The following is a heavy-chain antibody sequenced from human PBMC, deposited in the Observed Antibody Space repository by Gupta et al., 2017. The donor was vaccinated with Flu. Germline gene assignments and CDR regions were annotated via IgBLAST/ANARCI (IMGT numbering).Heavy chain of an antibody. J-gene: IGHJ4*02. Sequence: QLQLQESGPGLVKPSETLSLTCIVSGGYINRNPYYWGWIRQPPGKGLEWIGSIYYSGNTYYNPSLKSRVTISVDTSKNQFSLKLSSVTAADTAVYYCARHFVGYCSGGTCYDENDYWGQGPLVTVSS. CDR2: IYYSGNT. D-gene: IGHD2-15*01. CDR1: GGYINRNPYY. V-gene: IGHV4-39*01. CDR3: ARHFVGYCSGGTCYDENDY.